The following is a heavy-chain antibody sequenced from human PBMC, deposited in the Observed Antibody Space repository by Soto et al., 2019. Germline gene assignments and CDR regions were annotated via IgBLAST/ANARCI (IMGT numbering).Heavy chain of an antibody. CDR2: ISHSGNT. CDR3: ARGRLVPVDIVDVVH. D-gene: IGHD2-8*01. CDR1: SGYISSSYW. J-gene: IGHJ4*02. V-gene: IGHV4-4*02. Sequence: QVQLQESRPGLVKPSGILSPTCAVSSGYISSSYWWRWVRQPPGKGLEWIGEISHSGNTNYNTSLKSRVTISVFNPKNQFFMNVNSVTADDTAVYFWARGRLVPVDIVDVVHGGQGPRVIVSS.